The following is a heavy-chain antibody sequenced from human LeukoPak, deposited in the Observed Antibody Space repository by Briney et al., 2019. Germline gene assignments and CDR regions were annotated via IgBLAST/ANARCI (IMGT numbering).Heavy chain of an antibody. CDR3: AKGLYDSRSPMGAFDV. Sequence: GGSLRLSCAASGFTVTNNYMNWVRQAPGKGLEWVSVIYSGGNTYYADSVKGRFTISRDNFKNTLYLQMNSMRAEDTAVYFCAKGLYDSRSPMGAFDVWGLGTMVTVSS. V-gene: IGHV3-66*01. CDR2: IYSGGNT. J-gene: IGHJ3*01. CDR1: GFTVTNNY. D-gene: IGHD3-10*01.